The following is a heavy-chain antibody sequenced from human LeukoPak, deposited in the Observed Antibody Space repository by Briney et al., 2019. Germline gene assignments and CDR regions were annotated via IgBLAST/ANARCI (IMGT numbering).Heavy chain of an antibody. CDR1: GYTFTVYY. J-gene: IGHJ6*03. Sequence: VASVKVSCKASGYTFTVYYMHWVRQAPGQGLEWMGWINPNSGGTNYAQKFQGRVTMTRDTSISTAYMELSRLRSDDTAVYYCARRGTYYYYYMDVWGKGTTVTVSS. CDR3: ARRGTYYYYYMDV. D-gene: IGHD3-16*01. V-gene: IGHV1-2*02. CDR2: INPNSGGT.